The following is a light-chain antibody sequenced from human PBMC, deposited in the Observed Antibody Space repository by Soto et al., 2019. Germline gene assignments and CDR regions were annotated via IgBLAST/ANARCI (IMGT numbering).Light chain of an antibody. CDR1: SSNIGAGYD. CDR2: DSN. J-gene: IGLJ2*01. CDR3: AAWDDSLNGVI. V-gene: IGLV1-40*01. Sequence: QSVLTQPPSVSGAPGQRVTISCTGSSSNIGAGYDVHWYQQLPGTAPKLLIYDSNNRPLGVPDRFSGSKSGTSASLAISGLQSGDEADYYCAAWDDSLNGVIFGGGTKLTVL.